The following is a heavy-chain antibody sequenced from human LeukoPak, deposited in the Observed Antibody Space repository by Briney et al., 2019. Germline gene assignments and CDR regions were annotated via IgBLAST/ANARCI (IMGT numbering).Heavy chain of an antibody. J-gene: IGHJ3*02. D-gene: IGHD3-22*01. V-gene: IGHV3-53*01. CDR2: IYSGGST. CDR1: GFTVSSNY. Sequence: PGGSLRPSCAASGFTVSSNYMSWVRQAPGKGLEWVSVIYSGGSTYYANSVKGRFTISRDNSKNTLYLQMNSLRAEDTAVYYCASYSSGYPNAFDIWGQGTMVTVSS. CDR3: ASYSSGYPNAFDI.